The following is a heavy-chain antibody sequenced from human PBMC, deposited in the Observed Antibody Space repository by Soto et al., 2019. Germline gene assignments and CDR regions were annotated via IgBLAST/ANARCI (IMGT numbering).Heavy chain of an antibody. D-gene: IGHD3-10*01. Sequence: PGGSLRLSCAASGFTFSSYGMHWVRQAPGKGLEWVAVISHDGSNKYYADSVKGRFTISRDNSKNTLYLQMNSLRAEDTAVYYCAKDRSHSGSFPGYWGQGTLVTVSS. V-gene: IGHV3-30*18. CDR2: ISHDGSNK. J-gene: IGHJ4*02. CDR3: AKDRSHSGSFPGY. CDR1: GFTFSSYG.